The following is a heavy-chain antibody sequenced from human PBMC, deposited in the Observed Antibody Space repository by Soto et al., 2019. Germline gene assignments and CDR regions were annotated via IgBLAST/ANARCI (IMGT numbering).Heavy chain of an antibody. D-gene: IGHD1-1*01. CDR2: IYYSGNT. J-gene: IGHJ5*02. CDR1: GASISRYF. V-gene: IGHV4-59*01. Sequence: SETLSLTCSVSGASISRYFWSWIRQPPGKELEWIGNIYYSGNTNYNPSLKSRATMSVDTSRNQFSLKLTSVTAADTAVYYCARLDNPNWFDPWGQGTLVTVSS. CDR3: ARLDNPNWFDP.